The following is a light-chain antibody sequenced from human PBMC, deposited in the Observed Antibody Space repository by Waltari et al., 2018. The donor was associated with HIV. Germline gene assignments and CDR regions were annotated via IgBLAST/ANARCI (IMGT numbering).Light chain of an antibody. CDR2: SNN. Sequence: QSVLTQPPSASGTPGQRVTISCSGSSSNIGTNSVNWYQQLPGTAHKLLINSNNQRPSGVPDRFSGSKSGTSASLAISGLQSEDEADYFCAAWDDSLNGPVFGGGTKLTVL. CDR3: AAWDDSLNGPV. V-gene: IGLV1-44*01. J-gene: IGLJ3*02. CDR1: SSNIGTNS.